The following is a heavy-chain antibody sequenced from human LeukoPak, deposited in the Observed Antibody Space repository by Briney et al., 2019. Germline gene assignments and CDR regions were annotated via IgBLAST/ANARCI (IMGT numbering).Heavy chain of an antibody. D-gene: IGHD4-23*01. CDR3: SKDTGGNGAYFYAMDV. Sequence: PGRSLRLSCVGSGFAFHNYAMHWVRRPPGKGLEWVSFINWNSDTKAYADSVKGRFTISRDRAKNSLYLLMDSLRPEDTALYYCSKDTGGNGAYFYAMDVWGQGTSVTVSS. CDR1: GFAFHNYA. V-gene: IGHV3-9*01. CDR2: INWNSDTK. J-gene: IGHJ6*02.